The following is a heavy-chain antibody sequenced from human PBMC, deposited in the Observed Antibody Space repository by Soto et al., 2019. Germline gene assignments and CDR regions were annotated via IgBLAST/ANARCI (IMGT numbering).Heavy chain of an antibody. CDR2: IYYSGST. CDR3: ARDGGNGDATDLDV. V-gene: IGHV4-61*01. CDR1: GGSVSSGSYY. Sequence: QVQLQESGPGLVKPSETLSLTCTVSGGSVSSGSYYWTWIRQPPGKGLEWIGYIYYSGSTNYNPSLKCRVTISVDTSKNQFSLKVRSLTAADTAVYYCARDGGNGDATDLDVWGQGTTVTVSS. J-gene: IGHJ6*02. D-gene: IGHD4-17*01.